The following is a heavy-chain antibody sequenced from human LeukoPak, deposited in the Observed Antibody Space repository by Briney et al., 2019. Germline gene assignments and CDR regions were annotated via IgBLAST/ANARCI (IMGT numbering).Heavy chain of an antibody. CDR3: AREISGIAVAGTGPYYYYMDV. V-gene: IGHV3-20*04. CDR1: GFTFDDYG. CDR2: INWNGGST. D-gene: IGHD6-19*01. J-gene: IGHJ6*03. Sequence: PGGSLRLSCAASGFTFDDYGMSWVRHAPGKGLEWVSGINWNGGSTGYADSVKGRFTISRDNAKNSLYLQMNSLRAEDTALYYCAREISGIAVAGTGPYYYYMDVWGKGTTVTVSS.